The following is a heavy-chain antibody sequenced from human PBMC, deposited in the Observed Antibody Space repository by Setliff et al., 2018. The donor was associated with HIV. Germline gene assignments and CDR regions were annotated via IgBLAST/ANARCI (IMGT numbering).Heavy chain of an antibody. Sequence: PSETLSLTCTVSGGSMSTYYWSWIRQPPGKGLEWIGYIYTSGSTNYNPSLRSRVTISVDTSKNHFSLRLSSVTAADTAVYYCAREYYRSGGYYSGWKYYYRDVWGKGTTVTVSS. CDR3: AREYYRSGGYYSGWKYYYRDV. CDR2: IYTSGST. V-gene: IGHV4-4*08. CDR1: GGSMSTYY. D-gene: IGHD2-15*01. J-gene: IGHJ6*03.